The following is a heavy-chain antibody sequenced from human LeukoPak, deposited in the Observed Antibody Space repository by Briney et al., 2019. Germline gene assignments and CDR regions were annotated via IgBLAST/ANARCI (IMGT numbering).Heavy chain of an antibody. CDR3: ARRVDSGFSFDF. Sequence: GESLKISCKGSGYTFTNYWIAWVRQMPGKGLEWMGIIYAGDSDTRYSPSFQGQVTISADRSISTAYLQWSSLKASDTAMYYCARRVDSGFSFDFWGQGTLVPVSS. CDR1: GYTFTNYW. V-gene: IGHV5-51*01. D-gene: IGHD3-22*01. CDR2: IYAGDSDT. J-gene: IGHJ4*02.